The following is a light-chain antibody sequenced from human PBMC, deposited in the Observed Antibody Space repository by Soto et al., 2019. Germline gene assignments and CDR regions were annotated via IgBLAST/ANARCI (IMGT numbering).Light chain of an antibody. CDR2: GAF. CDR1: QSVNSN. Sequence: EIVMTQSPATLSVSPGERATLSCRASQSVNSNLAWYQQRPGQAPSLLIYGAFNMATNITARFSGSGSGTEFTRTLTSLQSEDFANYYCEQYNTWPRTFGQGTKVEI. V-gene: IGKV3D-15*01. J-gene: IGKJ1*01. CDR3: EQYNTWPRT.